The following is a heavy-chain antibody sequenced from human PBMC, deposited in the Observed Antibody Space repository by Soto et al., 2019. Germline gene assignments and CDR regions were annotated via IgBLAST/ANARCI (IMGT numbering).Heavy chain of an antibody. D-gene: IGHD3-10*01. CDR3: ASKFGELLADAFDH. CDR2: IYHSGSI. V-gene: IGHV4-4*02. CDR1: NASISSRNW. Sequence: QVQLQESGPGLLKPSGTLSLTCTVSNASISSRNWWTLVRQTPGKGLEWIGEIYHSGSINHNPSLNSRVTMSLDKSKNQFSLKMTAVTAAYTALYYFASKFGELLADAFDHWGQGTVVTCSS. J-gene: IGHJ3*01.